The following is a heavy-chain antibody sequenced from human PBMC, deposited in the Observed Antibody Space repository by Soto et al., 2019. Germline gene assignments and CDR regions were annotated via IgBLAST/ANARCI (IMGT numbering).Heavy chain of an antibody. V-gene: IGHV1-69*13. CDR2: IIPIFGTA. D-gene: IGHD6-13*01. Sequence: SVKVSCKASGGTFSSYAISGVRQAPGQGLEWMGGIIPIFGTANYAQKFQGRVTITADESTSTAYMEMSSLRSEDTAVYYCARVSYSSTREEIHYYGMDVWGQGTTVTVSS. J-gene: IGHJ6*02. CDR3: ARVSYSSTREEIHYYGMDV. CDR1: GGTFSSYA.